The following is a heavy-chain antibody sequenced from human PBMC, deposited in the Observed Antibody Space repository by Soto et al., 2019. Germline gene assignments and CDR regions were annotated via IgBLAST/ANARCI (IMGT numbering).Heavy chain of an antibody. CDR2: MSYDGSDT. Sequence: GGSLRLSCACSVFIFSNNGMHWVRQTPGKGLEWVAFMSYDGSDTFYADSVKGRFTISRDNSKNTLFLHMSNLRAEDTAMYYCTIVRVADSALDHWGQGTLVTVSS. D-gene: IGHD3-10*02. CDR3: TIVRVADSALDH. CDR1: VFIFSNNG. J-gene: IGHJ4*02. V-gene: IGHV3-30*02.